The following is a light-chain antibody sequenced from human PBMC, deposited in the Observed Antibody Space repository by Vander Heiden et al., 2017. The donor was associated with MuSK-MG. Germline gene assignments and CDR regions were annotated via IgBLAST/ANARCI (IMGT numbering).Light chain of an antibody. J-gene: IGKJ3*01. CDR1: QSISSY. Sequence: DIKMTQSPSSLSASVGDRVTITCRASQSISSYLNWYQQKPGKDPKLLIYAASSLQSGVLSRFSGSGSGTEFTLTISSLQQEDVATYYCQQSYSTPLSTFGHGTKVDIK. CDR3: QQSYSTPLST. CDR2: AAS. V-gene: IGKV1-39*01.